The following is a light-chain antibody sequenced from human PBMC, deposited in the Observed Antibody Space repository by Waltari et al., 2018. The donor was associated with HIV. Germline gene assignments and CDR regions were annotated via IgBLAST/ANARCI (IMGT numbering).Light chain of an antibody. CDR2: DVS. CDR3: SSYTSSSTLV. V-gene: IGLV2-14*03. Sequence: QSALTQPASVSGSPGQSITISCTGTSSDVGGYNYVFWYPQHPGKAPKLRIYDVSNRPSVVSNRFSGSKSGNTSSLTISGLQAEDEADYYCSSYTSSSTLVFGGGTKLTVL. CDR1: SSDVGGYNY. J-gene: IGLJ2*01.